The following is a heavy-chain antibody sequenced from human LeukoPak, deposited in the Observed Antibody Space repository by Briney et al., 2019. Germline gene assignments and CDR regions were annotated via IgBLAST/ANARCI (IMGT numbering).Heavy chain of an antibody. V-gene: IGHV3-48*03. D-gene: IGHD2-15*01. CDR3: VRRYCSSSSCTLDS. J-gene: IGHJ4*02. CDR1: GFTFSSYE. CDR2: ISSSSGTI. Sequence: GGPLRLSCGASGFTFSSYEMMWLRQAPGKVLWWVSYISSSSGTIFYEESVKGRFNVSRHNGKNSLYLQMNSLRAEDTAVYYCVRRYCSSSSCTLDSWGQGTLVTVSS.